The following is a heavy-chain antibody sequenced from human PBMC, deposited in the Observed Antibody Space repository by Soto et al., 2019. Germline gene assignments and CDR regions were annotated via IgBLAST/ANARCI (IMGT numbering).Heavy chain of an antibody. CDR2: ISAYNGNT. V-gene: IGHV1-18*01. CDR1: GYSFTTYG. CDR3: AREGPAPYYYYGMDV. J-gene: IGHJ6*02. Sequence: QVQLVQSGSEVKKPGASVKVSCKTSGYSFTTYGISWVRQAHGQGLEWMGWISAYNGNTNYAQKLQGRVTMTTDTSTSTAYMELRSLRSDDTAVYYCAREGPAPYYYYGMDVWGQGSTVTVSS.